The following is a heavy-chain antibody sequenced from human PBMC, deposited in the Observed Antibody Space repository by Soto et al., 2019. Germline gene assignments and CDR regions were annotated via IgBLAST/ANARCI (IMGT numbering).Heavy chain of an antibody. Sequence: SETLSLTCAVYGGSFSGYGWSWIRQPPEKGLEWIGEINHSGSTNYNPSLTSRVTISVDTSKNQFSLKLSSVTAADTAVYYCARGYFSVNYQTIGGATHFFAYWGQGTLVTVSS. CDR2: INHSGST. V-gene: IGHV4-34*01. D-gene: IGHD1-26*01. J-gene: IGHJ4*02. CDR3: ARGYFSVNYQTIGGATHFFAY. CDR1: GGSFSGYG.